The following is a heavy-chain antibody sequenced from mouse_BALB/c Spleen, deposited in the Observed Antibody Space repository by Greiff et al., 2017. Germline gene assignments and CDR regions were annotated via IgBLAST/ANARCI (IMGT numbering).Heavy chain of an antibody. CDR1: GFTFSSFG. V-gene: IGHV5-17*02. Sequence: EVKLMESGGGLVQPGGSRKLSCAASGFTFSSFGMHWVRQAPEKGLEWVAYISSGSSTIYYADTVKGRFTISRDNPKNTLFLQMTSLRSEDTAMYYCARGGGLPLDYWGQGTTLTVSS. J-gene: IGHJ2*01. D-gene: IGHD6-2*01. CDR3: ARGGGLPLDY. CDR2: ISSGSSTI.